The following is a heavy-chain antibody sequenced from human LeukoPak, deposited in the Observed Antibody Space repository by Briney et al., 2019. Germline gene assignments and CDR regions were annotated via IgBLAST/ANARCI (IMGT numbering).Heavy chain of an antibody. J-gene: IGHJ4*02. CDR2: INHSGST. CDR1: GGSFSGYY. CDR3: ASTLTYYYGSGSYYIDC. Sequence: PSETLSLTCAVYGGSFSGYYWSWIRQPPGKGLEWIGEINHSGSTNYNPSLKSRVTISVDTSKNQFSLKLRSVTAADTAVYYCASTLTYYYGSGSYYIDCWGQGTLVTVSS. V-gene: IGHV4-34*01. D-gene: IGHD3-10*01.